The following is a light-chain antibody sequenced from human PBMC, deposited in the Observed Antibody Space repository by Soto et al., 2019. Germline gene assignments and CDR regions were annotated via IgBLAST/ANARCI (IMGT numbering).Light chain of an antibody. CDR1: QNVSST. CDR2: GAS. CDR3: QQYHDWPLT. V-gene: IGKV3-15*01. Sequence: EIVMTQSPATLSVSPGERATLSCRASQNVSSTLAWYQQKSGQAPRLLIYGASTRATGIPASFSGSGSGTDFTLTITSLQSEDFAVYYCQQYHDWPLTFGGGTKVEIK. J-gene: IGKJ4*01.